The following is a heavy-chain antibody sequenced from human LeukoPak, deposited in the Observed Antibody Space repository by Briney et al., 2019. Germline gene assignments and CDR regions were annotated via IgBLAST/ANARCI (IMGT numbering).Heavy chain of an antibody. Sequence: SSQTLSLTCTVSGGSISSGSYYWSWIRQPAGKGLEWIGRIYTSGSTNYNPSLRSRVTISVDTSKNQFSLKLSSVTAADTAAYYCARGYYYYYMDVWGKGTAVTVSS. V-gene: IGHV4-61*02. CDR1: GGSISSGSYY. CDR3: ARGYYYYYMDV. J-gene: IGHJ6*03. CDR2: IYTSGST.